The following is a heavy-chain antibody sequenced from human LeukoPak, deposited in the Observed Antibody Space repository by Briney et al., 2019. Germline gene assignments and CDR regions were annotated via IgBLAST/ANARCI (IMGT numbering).Heavy chain of an antibody. D-gene: IGHD5-18*01. CDR3: ARDTGNSYGYD. Sequence: GGSLRLSCAASGFTFSSYWMSWVRQAPGKGLEWVATIKEDGSEKNYVDSVKGRFTISRDNAKNTLYLQMNSLRVEDTAVYYCARDTGNSYGYDWGQGTLVTVSS. CDR2: IKEDGSEK. CDR1: GFTFSSYW. V-gene: IGHV3-7*01. J-gene: IGHJ4*02.